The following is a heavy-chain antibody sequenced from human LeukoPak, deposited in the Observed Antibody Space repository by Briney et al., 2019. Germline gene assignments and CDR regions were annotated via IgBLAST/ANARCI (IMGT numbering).Heavy chain of an antibody. CDR1: GYTFTSYG. CDR2: ISAYNGNT. D-gene: IGHD6-6*01. CDR3: ARDVESSSFGAFDI. J-gene: IGHJ3*02. Sequence: ASVKVSCKASGYTFTSYGISWVRQAPGQGLEWMGWISAYNGNTNYAQKLQGRVTMTTDTSTSTAYMELRSLRSDDTAVYYCARDVESSSFGAFDIWGQGTMVTASS. V-gene: IGHV1-18*01.